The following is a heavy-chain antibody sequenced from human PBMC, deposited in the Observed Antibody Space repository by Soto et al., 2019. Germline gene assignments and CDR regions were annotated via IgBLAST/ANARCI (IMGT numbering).Heavy chain of an antibody. V-gene: IGHV3-7*01. Sequence: PGGSLRLSCAASGFTFSSHWMSWVRQAPGKGLEWVANINQDGSVEHYVDSVKGRFTISRDNAKNSLYLQMNSLRAEDTAVYYCAREGYYYMDVWGKGTTVTAP. CDR1: GFTFSSHW. CDR3: AREGYYYMDV. J-gene: IGHJ6*03. CDR2: INQDGSVE.